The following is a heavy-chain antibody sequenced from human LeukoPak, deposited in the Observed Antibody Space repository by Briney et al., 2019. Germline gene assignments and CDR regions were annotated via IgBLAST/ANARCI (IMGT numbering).Heavy chain of an antibody. CDR2: IHNTGSS. Sequence: PSETLSLTCTVSGGSLNNYFWSWIRQPPGKGLEWIGYIHNTGSSNYNPSLKSRATFSVDTSEKQLSLRLNSVTAADTAVYFCASLGGYYESSNSSQLETFDIWGQGTMVTVSS. CDR3: ASLGGYYESSNSSQLETFDI. D-gene: IGHD3-22*01. V-gene: IGHV4-59*01. J-gene: IGHJ3*02. CDR1: GGSLNNYF.